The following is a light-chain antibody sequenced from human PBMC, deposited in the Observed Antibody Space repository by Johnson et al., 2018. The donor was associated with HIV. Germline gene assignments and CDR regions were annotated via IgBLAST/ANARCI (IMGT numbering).Light chain of an antibody. CDR1: LPKKY. CDR2: DHN. Sequence: QSVLTHPPSVSVSLGQMARIPCSGEALPKKYAYWYQQLPGTAPRIVPYDHNQRPSGPPDRFSASQSGTSATLAITGLQPGYEADYFCGTWENSLSATDVFGTGTKVTVL. CDR3: GTWENSLSATDV. J-gene: IGLJ1*01. V-gene: IGLV1-51*01.